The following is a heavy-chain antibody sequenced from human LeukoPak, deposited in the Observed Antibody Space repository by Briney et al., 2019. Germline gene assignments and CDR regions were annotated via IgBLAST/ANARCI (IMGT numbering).Heavy chain of an antibody. J-gene: IGHJ4*02. CDR2: ISGSGGST. CDR1: GFTFSSYA. D-gene: IGHD6-19*01. Sequence: GGSLRLSCAASGFTFSSYAMSWVRQAPGKGLEWVSAISGSGGSTYYADSVKGRFTISRDNAKNSLYLQMNSLRAEDTALYYCAKNLGSGWFFPFDSWGQGTLVTVSS. V-gene: IGHV3-23*01. CDR3: AKNLGSGWFFPFDS.